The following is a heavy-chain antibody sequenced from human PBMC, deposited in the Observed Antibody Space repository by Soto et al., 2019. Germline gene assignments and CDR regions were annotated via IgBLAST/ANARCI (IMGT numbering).Heavy chain of an antibody. J-gene: IGHJ4*02. CDR1: GFTLSSYS. CDR2: ISSSSSYI. D-gene: IGHD5-12*01. CDR3: APYSGYDSHSVY. V-gene: IGHV3-21*01. Sequence: PGGSLRLSCAASGFTLSSYSMNWVRQAPGKGLEWVSSISSSSSYIYYADSVKGRFTISRDNAKNSLYLQMNSLRAEDTAVYYCAPYSGYDSHSVYWGQGTLVTVSS.